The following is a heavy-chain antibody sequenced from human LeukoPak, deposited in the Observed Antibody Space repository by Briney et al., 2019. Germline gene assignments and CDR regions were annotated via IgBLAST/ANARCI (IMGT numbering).Heavy chain of an antibody. Sequence: GGSLRLSCATSGFTFSSYAMSWVRQAPGKGLGWDSAISGSGSRTYYADSVKGRFTISRDNSKNTLYLQMKSLRAEDTAVYYCAKEMGYYDSSGYYYGGYYMDVWGKGTTVTVS. CDR2: ISGSGSRT. CDR1: GFTFSSYA. J-gene: IGHJ6*03. D-gene: IGHD3-22*01. V-gene: IGHV3-23*01. CDR3: AKEMGYYDSSGYYYGGYYMDV.